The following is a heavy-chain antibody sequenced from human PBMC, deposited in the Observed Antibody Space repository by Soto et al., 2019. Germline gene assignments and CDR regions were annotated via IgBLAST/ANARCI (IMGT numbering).Heavy chain of an antibody. V-gene: IGHV3-49*03. J-gene: IGHJ4*02. CDR1: GFTFGDYA. CDR2: IRSKAYGGTT. CDR3: NRDRSDYDILTGYYLCLFY. D-gene: IGHD3-9*01. Sequence: GGSLRLYCTASGFTFGDYAMSWFRQAPGKGLEWVGFIRSKAYGGTTEYAASVKGRFTISRDDSKSIAYLQMNSLKTEDTAVYYCNRDRSDYDILTGYYLCLFYWGQGTLVTVSS.